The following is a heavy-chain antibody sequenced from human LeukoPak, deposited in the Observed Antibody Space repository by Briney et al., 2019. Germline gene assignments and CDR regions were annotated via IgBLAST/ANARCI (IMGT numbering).Heavy chain of an antibody. D-gene: IGHD3-22*01. Sequence: SDTLSLTCTVSGDSISTSKSYWGWIRQPPLKGLEWIGSIYYTGNTYYNASLKSRVTISVDTSKNQFSLSLTSVTAADTAVYYCARGPYSYDSSGAFGIWGQGTMVTVSS. CDR1: GDSISTSKSY. J-gene: IGHJ3*02. V-gene: IGHV4-39*01. CDR3: ARGPYSYDSSGAFGI. CDR2: IYYTGNT.